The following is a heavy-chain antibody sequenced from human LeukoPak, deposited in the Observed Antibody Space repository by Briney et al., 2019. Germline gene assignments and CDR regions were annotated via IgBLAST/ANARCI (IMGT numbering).Heavy chain of an antibody. J-gene: IGHJ4*02. V-gene: IGHV4-4*07. CDR1: GGSISSYY. Sequence: SETLSLTCTVSGGSISSYYWSWIRQPAGKGLEWIGGIYTSGSTNYNPSLKSRVTMSVDTSKNQFSLKLSSVTAADTAVYYCASHAAQYCSSTSCSPVNYFDYWGQGTLVTVSS. D-gene: IGHD2-2*01. CDR2: IYTSGST. CDR3: ASHAAQYCSSTSCSPVNYFDY.